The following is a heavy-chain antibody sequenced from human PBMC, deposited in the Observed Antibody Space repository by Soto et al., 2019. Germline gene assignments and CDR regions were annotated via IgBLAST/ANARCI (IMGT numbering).Heavy chain of an antibody. CDR1: GYSISSGYY. D-gene: IGHD6-13*01. CDR2: INHSGST. V-gene: IGHV4-34*01. Sequence: SETLSLTCAVSGYSISSGYYWSWIRQPPGKGLEWIGEINHSGSTNYNPSLKSRVTISVDTSKNQFSLKLSSVTAADTAVYYCARDLAPWIAAAGTEGWFDPWGQGTLVTVSS. J-gene: IGHJ5*02. CDR3: ARDLAPWIAAAGTEGWFDP.